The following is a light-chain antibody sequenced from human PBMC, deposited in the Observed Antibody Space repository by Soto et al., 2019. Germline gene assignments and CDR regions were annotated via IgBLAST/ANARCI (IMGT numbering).Light chain of an antibody. J-gene: IGKJ2*01. CDR1: QSVSSSY. CDR2: GAS. CDR3: QQYGSSPPNT. Sequence: EIVLTQSPGTLSLSPGERATLSCRASQSVSSSYLAWHQQKPGQAPRLLIYGASTRATGIPDRFSGSGSGTGFTLTISRLEPADFAVYYCQQYGSSPPNTFGQGTKLEIK. V-gene: IGKV3-20*01.